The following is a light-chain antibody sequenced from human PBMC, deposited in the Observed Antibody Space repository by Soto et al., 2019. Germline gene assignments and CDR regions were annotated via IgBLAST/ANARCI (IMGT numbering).Light chain of an antibody. CDR3: QKYNSAPRT. J-gene: IGKJ1*01. Sequence: DIQMTQSPSSLSASVGDRVTITCRASQGIRNDLGWYQQRPGRAPQLLIYAASALHSGVPSRFSGSGSGTDFTLTISSLQPDDVGTYYCQKYNSAPRTCGQGTKVDIK. V-gene: IGKV1-27*01. CDR1: QGIRND. CDR2: AAS.